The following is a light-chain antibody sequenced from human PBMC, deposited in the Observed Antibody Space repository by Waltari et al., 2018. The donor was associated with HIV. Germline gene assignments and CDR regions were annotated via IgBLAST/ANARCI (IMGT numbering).Light chain of an antibody. CDR1: QSVSTN. J-gene: IGKJ2*01. CDR3: QQYENWPYT. CDR2: AAS. V-gene: IGKV3-15*01. Sequence: ELFLTQSPATLSVSPGDSAPLSCRASQSVSTNLAWYQFKPGQAPRLLIRAASTRASGVPARFSGSGSGAEFTLAISSLQSEDFALYYCQQYENWPYTFGQGTKVEIK.